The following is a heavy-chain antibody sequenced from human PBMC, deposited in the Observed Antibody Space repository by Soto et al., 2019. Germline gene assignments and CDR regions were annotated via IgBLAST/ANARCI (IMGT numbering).Heavy chain of an antibody. J-gene: IGHJ5*02. CDR2: IYHSGST. V-gene: IGHV4-4*02. CDR3: ARVDYYDYVWGSYRSNWFDP. CDR1: GGSISSSNW. D-gene: IGHD3-16*02. Sequence: SETLSLTCAVSGGSISSSNWWSWVRQPPGKGLEWIGEIYHSGSTNYNPSLKSRVTISVDKSKNQFSLKLSSVTAADTAVYYCARVDYYDYVWGSYRSNWFDPWGQGTLVTVSS.